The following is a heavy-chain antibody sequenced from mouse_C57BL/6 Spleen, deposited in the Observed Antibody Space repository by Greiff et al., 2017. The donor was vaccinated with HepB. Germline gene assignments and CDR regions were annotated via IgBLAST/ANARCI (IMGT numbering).Heavy chain of an antibody. J-gene: IGHJ4*01. V-gene: IGHV1-26*01. CDR3: ARRDYYGSSSYAMDY. CDR2: INPNNGGT. D-gene: IGHD1-1*01. CDR1: GYTFTDYY. Sequence: EVQLHQSGPELVKPGASVKISCKASGYTFTDYYMNWVKQSHGKSLEWIGDINPNNGGTSYNQKFKGKATLTVDKASSTAYMEHRSLTSEDSADYYCARRDYYGSSSYAMDYWGQGTSVTVSS.